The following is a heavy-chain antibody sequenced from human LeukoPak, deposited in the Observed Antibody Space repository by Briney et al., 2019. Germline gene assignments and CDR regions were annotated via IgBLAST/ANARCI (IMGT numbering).Heavy chain of an antibody. CDR2: VKQDGSEK. D-gene: IGHD1-14*01. CDR3: ARGYTVLTFGY. CDR1: GFTFSSYW. J-gene: IGHJ4*02. V-gene: IGHV3-7*01. Sequence: GGSLRLSCAASGFTFSSYWMSWVRQAPGKGLEWVANVKQDGSEKYYVDSVKGRFTISRDNAKNSLYLQMNSLRAEDTAVYYCARGYTVLTFGYWGQGTLVTVSS.